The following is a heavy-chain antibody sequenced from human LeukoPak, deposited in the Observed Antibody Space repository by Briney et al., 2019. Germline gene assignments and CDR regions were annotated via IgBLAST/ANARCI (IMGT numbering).Heavy chain of an antibody. D-gene: IGHD3-22*01. Sequence: SVKVSCKASGGTFSSYAISWVRQAPGRGLEWMGRIIPILGIANYAQKFQGRVTITADKSTSTAYMELSSLRSEDTAVYYCARDDTYYYDSGGITLFDYWGQGTLVTVSS. V-gene: IGHV1-69*04. CDR2: IIPILGIA. CDR3: ARDDTYYYDSGGITLFDY. J-gene: IGHJ4*02. CDR1: GGTFSSYA.